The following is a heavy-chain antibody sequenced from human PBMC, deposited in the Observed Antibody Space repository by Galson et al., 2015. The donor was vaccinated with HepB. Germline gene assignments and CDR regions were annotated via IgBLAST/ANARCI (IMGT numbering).Heavy chain of an antibody. CDR1: GFTFSSFG. Sequence: SLRLSCAASGFTFSSFGMHWVRQAPGKGLEWVAVISYDGSNKYYADSVKGRFTISRDNSKNTLYLQMNSLRAEDTAVYYCAKGRASDSSGWFFGPFDYWGQGTLVTVSS. CDR2: ISYDGSNK. CDR3: AKGRASDSSGWFFGPFDY. J-gene: IGHJ4*02. V-gene: IGHV3-30*18. D-gene: IGHD6-19*01.